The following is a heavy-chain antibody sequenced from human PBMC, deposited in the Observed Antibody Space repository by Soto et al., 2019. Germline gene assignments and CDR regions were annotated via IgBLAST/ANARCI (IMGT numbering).Heavy chain of an antibody. J-gene: IGHJ6*02. V-gene: IGHV4-31*03. Sequence: QVQLQESGPGLVKPSQTLSLTCTVSGGSISSGGYYWSWIRQHPGKGLEWIGYIYYSGSTYYNPSLKSRFPISVDTSKNQFSLKLSSVTAADTAVYYCARALVDKEAYYYGMDVWGQGTTVTVSS. CDR3: ARALVDKEAYYYGMDV. D-gene: IGHD5-12*01. CDR1: GGSISSGGYY. CDR2: IYYSGST.